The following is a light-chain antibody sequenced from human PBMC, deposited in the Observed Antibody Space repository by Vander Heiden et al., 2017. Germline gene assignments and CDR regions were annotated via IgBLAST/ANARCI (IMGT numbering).Light chain of an antibody. V-gene: IGLV2-23*02. Sequence: QPALTQPASVSGSPGQSITLSCTGTTSDVGSSNLVSWYQQHPGRAPKLVIYEVTKRPSGVSNRFSGSKSGNTASLTISGLQADDEADYYCCSYGGSTTPVVFGGGTKLTVL. J-gene: IGLJ2*01. CDR2: EVT. CDR3: CSYGGSTTPVV. CDR1: TSDVGSSNL.